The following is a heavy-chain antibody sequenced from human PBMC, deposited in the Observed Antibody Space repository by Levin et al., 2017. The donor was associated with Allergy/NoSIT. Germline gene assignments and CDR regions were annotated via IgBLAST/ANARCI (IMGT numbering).Heavy chain of an antibody. CDR2: TGGSGGST. Sequence: LSLTCAASGFTFINYAMNWVRQAPGKGLEWVSATGGSGGSTYYADSVQGRFTISRDNSKNTLYLQMNSLRAEYTALYYCAKDRASNSWPYYFDCWGQGTLVTVSS. D-gene: IGHD6-13*01. CDR3: AKDRASNSWPYYFDC. J-gene: IGHJ4*02. V-gene: IGHV3-23*01. CDR1: GFTFINYA.